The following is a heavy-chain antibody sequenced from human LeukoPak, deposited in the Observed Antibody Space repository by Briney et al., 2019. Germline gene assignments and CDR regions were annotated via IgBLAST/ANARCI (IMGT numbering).Heavy chain of an antibody. CDR1: GGSFSGYY. Sequence: SETLSLTCAVYGGSFSGYYWSWIRQPPGKGLEWIGEINHSGSTNYNPSLKSRVTISVDTSKNQFSLKLSSVTAADTAVYYCASLVGAQDRRDYYGMGVWGQGTTVTVSS. D-gene: IGHD1-26*01. V-gene: IGHV4-34*01. J-gene: IGHJ6*02. CDR2: INHSGST. CDR3: ASLVGAQDRRDYYGMGV.